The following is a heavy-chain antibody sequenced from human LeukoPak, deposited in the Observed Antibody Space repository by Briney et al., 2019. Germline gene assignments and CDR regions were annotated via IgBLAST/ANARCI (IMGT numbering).Heavy chain of an antibody. CDR2: INPNRGYT. D-gene: IGHD1-26*01. V-gene: IGHV1-2*02. Sequence: ASVKVSCKASGYTFTAYYVHWVRQAPGQGLEWMGWINPNRGYTKYAQKFQGRVTMTRDTSINTVYMELRRLNSDDTAVYYCARDAGIVGATGRGTYYYYYMDVWGKGTTVTVSS. CDR3: ARDAGIVGATGRGTYYYYYMDV. J-gene: IGHJ6*03. CDR1: GYTFTAYY.